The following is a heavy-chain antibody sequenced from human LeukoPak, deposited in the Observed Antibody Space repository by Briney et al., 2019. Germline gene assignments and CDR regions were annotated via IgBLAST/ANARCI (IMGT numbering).Heavy chain of an antibody. Sequence: GSLRLSCAVSGLTVSSNYMTWVRQPPGKGLEWVSSISSSSTFIYYRDSVKGRFTISRDNAKNSLYLQMNSLRAEDTAVYYCARDFDIMTHYAFDNWGQGSLVTVSS. CDR1: GLTVSSNY. V-gene: IGHV3-21*01. CDR3: ARDFDIMTHYAFDN. CDR2: ISSSSTFI. D-gene: IGHD3-9*01. J-gene: IGHJ4*02.